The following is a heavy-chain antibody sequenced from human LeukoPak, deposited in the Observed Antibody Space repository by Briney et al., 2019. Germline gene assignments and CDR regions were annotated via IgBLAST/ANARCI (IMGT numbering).Heavy chain of an antibody. CDR3: ARDITPYYYDSSGYSHFDY. V-gene: IGHV1-18*01. CDR2: ISAYNGNT. J-gene: IGHJ4*02. D-gene: IGHD3-22*01. CDR1: GYTFTSYG. Sequence: ASVKVSCKASGYTFTSYGISWVRQAPGQRLEWMGWISAYNGNTNYAQKLQGRVTMTTDTSTSTAYMELRSLRSDDTAVYYCARDITPYYYDSSGYSHFDYWGQGTLVTVSS.